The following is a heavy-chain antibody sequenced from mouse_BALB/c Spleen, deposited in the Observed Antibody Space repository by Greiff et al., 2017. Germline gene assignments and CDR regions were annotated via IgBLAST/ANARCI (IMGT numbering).Heavy chain of an antibody. Sequence: QVQLQQSGPELVKPGASVKISCKASGYTFTDYYINWVKQKPGQGLEWIGWIYPGSGNTKYNEKFKGKATLTVDTSTSTAYMQLSSLTYEDTAVYFCARSKDYWYFDVWGAGTTVTVSS. CDR2: IYPGSGNT. J-gene: IGHJ1*01. CDR1: GYTFTDYY. V-gene: IGHV1-84*02. CDR3: ARSKDYWYFDV.